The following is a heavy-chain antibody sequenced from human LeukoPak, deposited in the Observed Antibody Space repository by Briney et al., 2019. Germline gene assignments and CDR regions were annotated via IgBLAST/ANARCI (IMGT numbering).Heavy chain of an antibody. V-gene: IGHV4-61*01. J-gene: IGHJ5*02. Sequence: SETLSLTCSVSGDSVRTDSHYWSWIRQPPGKGLEWIGNVFYSGRTAYNPSLKSRVTISVDKSKNQFSLKLSSVTAADTAVYYCARDWYYGSGSYHWFDPWGQGTLVTVSS. CDR2: VFYSGRT. CDR1: GDSVRTDSHY. CDR3: ARDWYYGSGSYHWFDP. D-gene: IGHD3-10*01.